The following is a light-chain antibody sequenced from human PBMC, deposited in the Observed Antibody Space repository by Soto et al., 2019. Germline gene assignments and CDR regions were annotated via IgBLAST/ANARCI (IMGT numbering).Light chain of an antibody. V-gene: IGLV2-14*01. Sequence: QSALTQPASVSGSPGQSITISCTGTSSDVGGYNYVSWYQHHPGKAPELMIFEVSNRPSGVSHRFSGSKSGNTASLTISGLQTEDEGDYYRSSYTSSSTRVFGTGTKVTVL. CDR3: SSYTSSSTRV. CDR1: SSDVGGYNY. J-gene: IGLJ1*01. CDR2: EVS.